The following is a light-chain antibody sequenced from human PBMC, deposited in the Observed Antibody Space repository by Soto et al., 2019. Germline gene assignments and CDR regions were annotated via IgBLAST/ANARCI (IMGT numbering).Light chain of an antibody. CDR2: DAS. J-gene: IGKJ1*01. CDR1: QSISSW. Sequence: DIQVTQSPPTLSASVGYRVTITCRASQSISSWLAWYQQKPGKAPKLLIYDASSLESGVPSRFSGSGSGTEFTLTISSLQPDDFATYYCQQYNSYWTFGQGTKVDIK. V-gene: IGKV1-5*01. CDR3: QQYNSYWT.